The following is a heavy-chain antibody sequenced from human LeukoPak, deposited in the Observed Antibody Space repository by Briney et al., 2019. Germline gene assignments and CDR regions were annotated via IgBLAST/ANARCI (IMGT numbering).Heavy chain of an antibody. J-gene: IGHJ5*02. CDR1: GHSFTSYW. V-gene: IGHV5-51*01. CDR2: IYPGDSDT. Sequence: GESLKISCKGSGHSFTSYWIGWVRQMPGKGLEWMGIIYPGDSDTRYSPSFQGQVTISADKSISTVYLQWSSLKASDTAMYYCAITGGGYSSTPYNWFDPWGQGTLVIVSS. D-gene: IGHD6-13*01. CDR3: AITGGGYSSTPYNWFDP.